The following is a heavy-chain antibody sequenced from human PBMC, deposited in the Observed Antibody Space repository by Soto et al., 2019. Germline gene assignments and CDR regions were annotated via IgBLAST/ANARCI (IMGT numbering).Heavy chain of an antibody. D-gene: IGHD6-19*01. CDR1: GGSISSSSYY. J-gene: IGHJ5*02. V-gene: IGHV4-39*01. Sequence: QLQLQESGPGLVKPSETLSLTCTVSGGSISSSSYYWGWIRQPPGKGLEWIGSIYYSGSTYYNPYLQERVTLSVDTSKNQFSLKLSSVTAADTAVYYCARLSSCWYWFDPWGQGTLVTVSS. CDR2: IYYSGST. CDR3: ARLSSCWYWFDP.